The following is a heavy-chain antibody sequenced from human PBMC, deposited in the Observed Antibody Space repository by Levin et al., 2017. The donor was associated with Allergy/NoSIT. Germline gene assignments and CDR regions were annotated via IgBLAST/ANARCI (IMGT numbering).Heavy chain of an antibody. CDR2: IKLDGSER. CDR1: GFNFGYTW. Sequence: GGSLRLSCAASGFNFGYTWMSWVRQAPGKGLEWVASIKLDGSERYYVESVKGRFAISSDNAKNSLYLQMDNLRVEDTAVYYCARLRPVNFFDYWGQGVLVSVSP. J-gene: IGHJ4*02. V-gene: IGHV3-7*01. D-gene: IGHD3-9*01. CDR3: ARLRPVNFFDY.